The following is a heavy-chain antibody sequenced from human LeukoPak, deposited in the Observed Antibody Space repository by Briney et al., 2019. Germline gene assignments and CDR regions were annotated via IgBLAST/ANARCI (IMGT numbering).Heavy chain of an antibody. CDR3: ARWAGVTDQ. V-gene: IGHV3-7*01. Sequence: GGSLRLSCAASGFTFEDYWMSWVRQAPGKGPEWVANIKQDGSVEHYLDSVKGRFTISRDNAKNSLILQMNSLIAEDTAVYYCARWAGVTDQWGQGTLVTVS. D-gene: IGHD5-18*01. CDR1: GFTFEDYW. J-gene: IGHJ4*02. CDR2: IKQDGSVE.